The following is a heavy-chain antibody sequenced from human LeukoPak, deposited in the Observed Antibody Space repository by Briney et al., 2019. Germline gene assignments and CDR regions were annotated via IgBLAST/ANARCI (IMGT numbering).Heavy chain of an antibody. CDR2: ISAYNGNT. CDR3: ARGMRWIQLWFPNYYGMDV. CDR1: GYTFTSYG. J-gene: IGHJ6*02. V-gene: IGHV1-18*01. Sequence: ASVKVSCKASGYTFTSYGISWVRQAPGQGLEWMGWISAYNGNTNYAQKLQGRVTMTTDTSTSTAYMELRSLRSDDTAVYYCARGMRWIQLWFPNYYGMDVWGQGTTVTVSS. D-gene: IGHD5-18*01.